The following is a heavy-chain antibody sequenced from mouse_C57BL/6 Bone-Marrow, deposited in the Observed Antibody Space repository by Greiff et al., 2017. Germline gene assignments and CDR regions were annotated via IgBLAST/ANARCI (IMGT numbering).Heavy chain of an antibody. V-gene: IGHV5-16*01. J-gene: IGHJ1*03. CDR2: INYDGSST. Sequence: EVKLMESEGGLVQPGSSMKLSCTASGFTFSDYYMAWVRQVPEKGLEWVANINYDGSSTYYLDSLKSRFIISRDNAKNILYLQMSSLKSEDTATYYCARARWYFDVWGTGTTVTVSS. CDR3: ARARWYFDV. CDR1: GFTFSDYY.